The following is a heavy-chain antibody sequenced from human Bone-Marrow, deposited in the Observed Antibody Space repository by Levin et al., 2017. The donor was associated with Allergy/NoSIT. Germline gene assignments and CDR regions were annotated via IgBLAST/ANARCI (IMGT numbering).Heavy chain of an antibody. CDR1: GITFATLG. V-gene: IGHV3-30*18. D-gene: IGHD3-10*01. CDR3: AKVSEARPKIWFGEFLGGDEFDL. Sequence: PGGSLRLSCAASGITFATLGMHWVRQAPGKGLEWMTVISYDGSDESYADSVKGRFTVSRDNSKNTLYLQMNFLRVEDTGVYFCAKVSEARPKIWFGEFLGGDEFDLWGQGTMVIVSS. CDR2: ISYDGSDE. J-gene: IGHJ3*01.